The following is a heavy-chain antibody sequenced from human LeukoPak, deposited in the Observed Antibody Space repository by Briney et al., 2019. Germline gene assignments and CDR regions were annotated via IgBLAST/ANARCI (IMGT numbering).Heavy chain of an antibody. CDR1: GFTFGHFA. Sequence: GGSLRLSFEASGFTFGHFAMHWVRQAPGKGLEWVANIKQDGSDKYYVDSVKGQFTISRDNAKNSLYLQVSSLRAEDTAIYYCARARYDGSYYYGMDVWGQGTSVIVSS. CDR2: IKQDGSDK. D-gene: IGHD3-22*01. V-gene: IGHV3-7*01. J-gene: IGHJ6*02. CDR3: ARARYDGSYYYGMDV.